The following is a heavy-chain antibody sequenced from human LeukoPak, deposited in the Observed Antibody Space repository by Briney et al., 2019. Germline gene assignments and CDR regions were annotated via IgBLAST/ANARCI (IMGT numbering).Heavy chain of an antibody. J-gene: IGHJ4*02. D-gene: IGHD3-10*01. CDR1: GGTFSSYA. CDR3: ARESYGSGSYLYYFDY. V-gene: IGHV1-69*01. Sequence: GSSVKVSCKASGGTFSSYAISWVRQAPGQGLEWMGGIIPIFGTANCAQKFQGRVTITADESTSTAYMELSSLRSEDTAVYYCARESYGSGSYLYYFDYWGQGTLVTVSS. CDR2: IIPIFGTA.